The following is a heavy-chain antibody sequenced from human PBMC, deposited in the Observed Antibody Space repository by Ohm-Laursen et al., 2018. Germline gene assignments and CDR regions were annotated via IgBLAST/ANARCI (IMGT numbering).Heavy chain of an antibody. J-gene: IGHJ3*02. V-gene: IGHV3-23*01. Sequence: SLRLSCAASGFAFSAYAMSWVRQAPGKGLEWVSTISGAGRTYYADSVEGRFTTSRDNPKSTLYLQMTSLRAEDTAFYYCASSRAGVPAAPDAFDIWGQGTMVTVST. CDR1: GFAFSAYA. CDR3: ASSRAGVPAAPDAFDI. D-gene: IGHD2-2*01. CDR2: ISGAGRT.